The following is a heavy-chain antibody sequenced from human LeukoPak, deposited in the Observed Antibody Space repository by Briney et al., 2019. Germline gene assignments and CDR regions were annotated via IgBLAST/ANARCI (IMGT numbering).Heavy chain of an antibody. CDR1: GGSISSYY. J-gene: IGHJ3*02. V-gene: IGHV4-59*01. Sequence: PSETLSLTCTVSGGSISSYYWSWIRQPPGKGLEWIGYIYYSGSTNYNPSLKSRVTISVDTSKNQFSLKLSSVTAADTAVYYCAGVLPSYYDSSGYRDDAFDIWGQGTMVTVSS. CDR2: IYYSGST. D-gene: IGHD3-22*01. CDR3: AGVLPSYYDSSGYRDDAFDI.